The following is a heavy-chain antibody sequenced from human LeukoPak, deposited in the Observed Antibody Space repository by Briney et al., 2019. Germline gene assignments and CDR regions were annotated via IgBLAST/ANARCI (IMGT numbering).Heavy chain of an antibody. V-gene: IGHV1-2*02. D-gene: IGHD6-19*01. CDR2: INPNSGGT. J-gene: IGHJ6*02. CDR1: GYTFIGYY. Sequence: ASVKVSCKASGYTFIGYYMHWVRQAPGQGLEWMGWINPNSGGTNYAQKFQGRVTMTRDTSISTAYMELSRLRSDDTAVYYCARSGYSSGWELGDYYYYGMDVWGQGTTVTVSS. CDR3: ARSGYSSGWELGDYYYYGMDV.